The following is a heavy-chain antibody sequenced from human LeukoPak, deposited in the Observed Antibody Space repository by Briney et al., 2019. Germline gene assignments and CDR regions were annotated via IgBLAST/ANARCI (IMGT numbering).Heavy chain of an antibody. CDR2: ISGSGGST. V-gene: IGHV3-23*01. CDR3: ATSPRVTLYVMGDFAY. Sequence: GGSLRLSCAVSGVNNYAISWVRQAPGKGLEWVSVISGSGGSTYYADSVKGRFTISGGTSENTIYLQMNSLRAEDTAVYYCATSPRVTLYVMGDFAYWGQGTLVTVSS. D-gene: IGHD3-16*01. CDR1: GVNNYA. J-gene: IGHJ4*02.